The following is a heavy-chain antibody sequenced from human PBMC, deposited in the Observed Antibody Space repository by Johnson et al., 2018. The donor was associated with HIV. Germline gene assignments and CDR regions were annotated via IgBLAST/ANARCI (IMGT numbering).Heavy chain of an antibody. V-gene: IGHV3-30*14. CDR2: ISYDGSNK. J-gene: IGHJ3*02. D-gene: IGHD3-16*01. Sequence: QVQLVESGGGVVQPGRSLRLSCAASGFTFSSYAMHWVRQAPGKGLEWVAVISYDGSNKYYADSVKGRFTISRDNSKNTRYLQMNSLRAEDTAVYYCARIGDAFDIWGQGTMVTVSS. CDR3: ARIGDAFDI. CDR1: GFTFSSYA.